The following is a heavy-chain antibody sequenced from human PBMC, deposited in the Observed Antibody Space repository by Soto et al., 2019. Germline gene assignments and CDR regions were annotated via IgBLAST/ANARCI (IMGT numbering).Heavy chain of an antibody. CDR1: GGSFSGYY. Sequence: SETLSLTCAVYGGSFSGYYWSWIRQPPGKGLEWIGEINHSGSTNYNPSLKSRVTISVDTSKNQFSLKLSSVTAADTAVYYCARGRRSGGYGYYYYYYYMDVWGKGTTVTVSS. CDR3: ARGRRSGGYGYYYYYYYMDV. J-gene: IGHJ6*03. D-gene: IGHD5-12*01. CDR2: INHSGST. V-gene: IGHV4-34*01.